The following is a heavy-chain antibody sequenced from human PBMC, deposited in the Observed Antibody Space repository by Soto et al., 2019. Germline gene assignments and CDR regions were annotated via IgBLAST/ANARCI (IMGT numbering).Heavy chain of an antibody. CDR1: GGTFSSYA. Sequence: QVQLVQSGAEVKKPGSSVKVSCKASGGTFSSYAISWVRQAPGQGLEWMGGIIPIFGTANYAQKFQGRVTITADESTSTAYMELSSLRSEDTAVYYCARLDKGSGSYLQKKKGWFDPWGQGTLVTVSS. CDR2: IIPIFGTA. V-gene: IGHV1-69*12. D-gene: IGHD3-10*01. CDR3: ARLDKGSGSYLQKKKGWFDP. J-gene: IGHJ5*02.